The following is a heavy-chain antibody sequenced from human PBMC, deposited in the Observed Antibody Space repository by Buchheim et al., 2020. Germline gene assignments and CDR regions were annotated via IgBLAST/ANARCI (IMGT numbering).Heavy chain of an antibody. CDR1: GFTFSDFW. CDR3: ARDGVAEGLYFDY. Sequence: EVQLVESGGGLVQPGGSLRLSCAASGFTFSDFWMNWVRQAPGKGLEWVASINQRGTEKYYVASVKGRFPVSRDNGKNSLYLQMNNLRAEDTAVYYCARDGVAEGLYFDYWGQGTL. J-gene: IGHJ4*02. D-gene: IGHD2-15*01. V-gene: IGHV3-7*01. CDR2: INQRGTEK.